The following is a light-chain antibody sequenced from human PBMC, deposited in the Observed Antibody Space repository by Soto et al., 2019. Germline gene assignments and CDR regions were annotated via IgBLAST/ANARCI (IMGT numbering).Light chain of an antibody. J-gene: IGKJ5*01. V-gene: IGKV3-20*01. Sequence: EVVFTQSPCTLSLSPGDRGALSCRASQSVSDNNLAWYQLRPGQAPRLLIYGASRRATGIPDRFSGSGSGTDFTLTISGLEPEDFAVFYCQQYGTSEIIFGQGTRLEIK. CDR3: QQYGTSEII. CDR1: QSVSDNN. CDR2: GAS.